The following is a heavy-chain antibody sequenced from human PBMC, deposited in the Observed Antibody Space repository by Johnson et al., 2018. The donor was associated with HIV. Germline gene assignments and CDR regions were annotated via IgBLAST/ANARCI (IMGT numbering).Heavy chain of an antibody. V-gene: IGHV3-30*03. J-gene: IGHJ3*02. Sequence: QVLLVESGGGVVQPGRSLRLSCAASGFIFNTYGMHWVRQAPGKGLEWVAFISRDERIEYYAASVKGRFTISRDNPWNTLYLQLNNLTSEDTAVYYCARDRRVSREGYCSGGTCYPYIAYTDTFDIWGQGTVVTVSS. CDR1: GFIFNTYG. CDR3: ARDRRVSREGYCSGGTCYPYIAYTDTFDI. CDR2: ISRDERIE. D-gene: IGHD2-15*01.